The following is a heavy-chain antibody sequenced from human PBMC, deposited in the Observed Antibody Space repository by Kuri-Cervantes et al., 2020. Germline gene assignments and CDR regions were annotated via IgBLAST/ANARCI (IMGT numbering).Heavy chain of an antibody. CDR2: ISFDGTNK. CDR1: GFTFSIYA. J-gene: IGHJ4*02. D-gene: IGHD3-10*01. CDR3: AKDHPPRGFDY. V-gene: IGHV3-30-3*01. Sequence: GESLKISCAASGFTFSIYAVHWVRPAPGKGLEWVAIISFDGTNKYYADSVKGRFTISRDNSKNTLYLQMNSLRAEDTAVYYCAKDHPPRGFDYWGQGTRVTGAS.